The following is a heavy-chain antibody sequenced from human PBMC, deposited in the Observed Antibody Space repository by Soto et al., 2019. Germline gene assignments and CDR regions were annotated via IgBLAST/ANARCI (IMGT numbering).Heavy chain of an antibody. CDR2: IYYSGST. J-gene: IGHJ4*02. V-gene: IGHV4-39*01. D-gene: IGHD1-26*01. CDR3: ASLRVGATIDY. CDR1: GDSISSSTYY. Sequence: SSETLSLTCTVSGDSISSSTYYWGWIRQPPGKGLEWIGSIYYSGSTHYNPSLRSRGTISVDTSKNQFSLRLSSVTAADTAVYYCASLRVGATIDYWGQGTLVTVSS.